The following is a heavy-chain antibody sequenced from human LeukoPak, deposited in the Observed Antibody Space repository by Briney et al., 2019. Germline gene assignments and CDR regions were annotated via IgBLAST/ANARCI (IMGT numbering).Heavy chain of an antibody. CDR1: GFSFKDYA. V-gene: IGHV3-23*01. D-gene: IGHD3-10*02. J-gene: IGHJ4*02. Sequence: GGSLRLSCATSGFSFKDYAMTWVRQAPGKGLEWVSSITAKTSSAYYADSVRGRFTVSRDNSKNTLVLQMNSLRAEDTATYYCTKGGGLLLTSDYVWGPDYWGQGTLVAVSS. CDR3: TKGGGLLLTSDYVWGPDY. CDR2: ITAKTSSA.